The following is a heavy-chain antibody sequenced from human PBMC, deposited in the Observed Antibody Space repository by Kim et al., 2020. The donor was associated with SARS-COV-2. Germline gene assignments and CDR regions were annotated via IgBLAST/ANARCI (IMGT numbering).Heavy chain of an antibody. CDR1: GFTFSSYG. Sequence: GGSLRLSCAASGFTFSSYGMHWVRQAPGKGLEWVAVIWYDGSNKYYADSVKGRFTISRDNSKNTLYLQMNSLRAEDTAVYYCARDMVRGVRGYYGMDVWGQGPTVTVSS. CDR3: ARDMVRGVRGYYGMDV. V-gene: IGHV3-33*01. D-gene: IGHD3-10*01. CDR2: IWYDGSNK. J-gene: IGHJ6*02.